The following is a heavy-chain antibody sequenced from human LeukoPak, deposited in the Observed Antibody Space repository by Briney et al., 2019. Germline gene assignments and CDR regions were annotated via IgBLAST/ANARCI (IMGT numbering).Heavy chain of an antibody. D-gene: IGHD2-2*03. CDR1: GGTFSSYA. CDR3: ASVDPHGWWFDP. CDR2: IIPIFGTA. V-gene: IGHV1-69*13. J-gene: IGHJ5*02. Sequence: SVKVSCKASGGTFSSYAISWVRQAPGQGLEWMGGIIPIFGTANYAQKFQGRVTITADESTSTAYMELSSLRSEDTAVYYCASVDPHGWWFDPWGQGTLVTVSS.